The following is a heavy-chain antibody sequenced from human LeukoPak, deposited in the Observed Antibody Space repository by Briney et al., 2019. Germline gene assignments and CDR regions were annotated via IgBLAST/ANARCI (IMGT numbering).Heavy chain of an antibody. Sequence: SSETLSLTCTVSGGSISSYYWSWIRQPPGKGLEWIGYIYYSGSTNYSPSLQSRVTISVDTSKNQFSLNLSSVTAADTAMYYCARGLGYCSGGSCYPFDYWGQGTLVTVSS. CDR1: GGSISSYY. J-gene: IGHJ4*02. CDR3: ARGLGYCSGGSCYPFDY. CDR2: IYYSGST. D-gene: IGHD2-15*01. V-gene: IGHV4-59*01.